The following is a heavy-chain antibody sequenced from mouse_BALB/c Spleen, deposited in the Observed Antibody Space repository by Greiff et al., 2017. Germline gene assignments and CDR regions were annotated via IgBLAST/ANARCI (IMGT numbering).Heavy chain of an antibody. V-gene: IGHV5-6-3*01. Sequence: EVKLMESGGGLVQPGGSLKLSCAASGFTFSSYGMSWVRQTPDKRLELVATINSNGGSTYYPDSVKGRFTISRDNAKNTLYLQMSSLKSEDTAMYYCARVDPLLYRLYAMDYWGQGTSVTVSS. CDR1: GFTFSSYG. CDR2: INSNGGST. J-gene: IGHJ4*01. D-gene: IGHD2-12*01. CDR3: ARVDPLLYRLYAMDY.